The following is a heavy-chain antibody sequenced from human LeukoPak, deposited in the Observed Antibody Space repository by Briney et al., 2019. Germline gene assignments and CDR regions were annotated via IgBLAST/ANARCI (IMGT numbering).Heavy chain of an antibody. Sequence: PGGSLRLSCAASGFTFNSYWMHWVRQAPGRGLVWVSRINSDGSSTSYADSVKGRFTISRDNAKNTLYLQMNTLRAEDTAVYYCARGGGYSYGTIDSWGQGTLVTVSS. CDR3: ARGGGYSYGTIDS. D-gene: IGHD5-18*01. V-gene: IGHV3-74*01. CDR1: GFTFNSYW. J-gene: IGHJ4*02. CDR2: INSDGSST.